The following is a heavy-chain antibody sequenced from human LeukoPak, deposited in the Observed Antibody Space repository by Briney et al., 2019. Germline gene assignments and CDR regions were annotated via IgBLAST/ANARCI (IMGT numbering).Heavy chain of an antibody. CDR2: LRSDGSNK. J-gene: IGHJ4*02. CDR3: AKGTSPFGTFDY. V-gene: IGHV3-30*02. CDR1: GFAFSGYD. D-gene: IGHD3-10*01. Sequence: GGSLRLSCAASGFAFSGYDVHWVRQAPGKGLEWVAFLRSDGSNKYYADSVQVRFTISRDNSKNTLYLQMNSLRAEDTAVYYCAKGTSPFGTFDYWGQGTLVTVSS.